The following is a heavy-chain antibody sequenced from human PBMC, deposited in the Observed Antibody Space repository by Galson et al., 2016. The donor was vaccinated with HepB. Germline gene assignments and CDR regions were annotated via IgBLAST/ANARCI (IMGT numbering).Heavy chain of an antibody. J-gene: IGHJ5*02. CDR2: INGRGTST. CDR1: GFTFSDYA. Sequence: SLRLSCAASGFTFSDYAMNWVRQSPGKGLEWVSAINGRGTSTYYADSVRGRFTISRDNSKNTLFLQMTSLRADDTAVYYCAARVQIPWGQGALVTVSS. V-gene: IGHV3-23*01. D-gene: IGHD4/OR15-4a*01. CDR3: AARVQIP.